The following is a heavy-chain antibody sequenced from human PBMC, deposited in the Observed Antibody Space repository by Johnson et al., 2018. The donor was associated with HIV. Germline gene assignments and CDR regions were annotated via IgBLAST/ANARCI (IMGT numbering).Heavy chain of an antibody. D-gene: IGHD6-13*01. V-gene: IGHV3-30*02. CDR2: IRYDGSNK. CDR3: AKVRRGSSWYIAFDI. CDR1: GFTFSSYG. Sequence: QMLLVESGGGLDQPGGSLRLSCAASGFTFSSYGMHWVRQAPGKGLEWVAFIRYDGSNKYYADSVKGRFTISRDNSKNTLYLQMNSLRAEDTAVYYCAKVRRGSSWYIAFDIWGQGTMVTVSS. J-gene: IGHJ3*02.